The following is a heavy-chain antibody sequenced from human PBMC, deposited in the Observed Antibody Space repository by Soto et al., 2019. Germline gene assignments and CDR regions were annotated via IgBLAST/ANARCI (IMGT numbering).Heavy chain of an antibody. V-gene: IGHV3-23*01. Sequence: GGSLRLSCAASGFTFSSYAMSWVRQAPGKGLEWVSAISGSGGSTYYADSVKGRFTISSDNSKNTLYLQMNSLRAEDTVVYYCAKDPGVGVITPWGQGTLVTVSS. CDR3: AKDPGVGVITP. J-gene: IGHJ5*02. CDR1: GFTFSSYA. CDR2: ISGSGGST. D-gene: IGHD3-16*02.